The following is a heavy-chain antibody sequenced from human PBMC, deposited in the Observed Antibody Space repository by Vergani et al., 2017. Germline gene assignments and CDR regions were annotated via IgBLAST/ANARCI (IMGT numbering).Heavy chain of an antibody. CDR2: IYYSGRT. Sequence: QVQLQESGPGLVKPSQTLSLTCTVSGCSISSGGYYWSWIRQHPGKGLEWIGYIYYSGRTYYNPSLKSRVTISVDTSKNQFSLKLSSVTAADTAVYYCARDYDSSSWYYFDYWGQGTLVTVSS. V-gene: IGHV4-31*03. J-gene: IGHJ4*02. CDR3: ARDYDSSSWYYFDY. CDR1: GCSISSGGYY. D-gene: IGHD6-13*01.